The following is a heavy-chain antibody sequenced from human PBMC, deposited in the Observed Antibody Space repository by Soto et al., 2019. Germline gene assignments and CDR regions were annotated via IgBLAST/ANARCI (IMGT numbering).Heavy chain of an antibody. D-gene: IGHD4-17*01. V-gene: IGHV4-34*01. CDR2: INHSGST. Sequence: PSETLSLTCAVYGGSFSGYYWSWIRQPPGKGLEWIGEINHSGSTNYNPSLKRRVTRSVDTSKNQFSLKLSSVTAADTAVYYCARGYGKTKSRQPGLPYGMDVWGQGTTVTVP. CDR3: ARGYGKTKSRQPGLPYGMDV. CDR1: GGSFSGYY. J-gene: IGHJ6*02.